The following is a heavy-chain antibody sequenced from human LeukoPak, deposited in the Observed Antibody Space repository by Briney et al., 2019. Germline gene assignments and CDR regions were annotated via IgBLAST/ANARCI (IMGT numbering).Heavy chain of an antibody. J-gene: IGHJ4*02. CDR3: ATGRAAHLFDY. D-gene: IGHD6-6*01. Sequence: GGSLRLSCAASGFTSSTHWMIWVRQAPGKGLEWVANVKQDGSEKYYVDSVKGRFTISRDNAENSLYLQMNSLRAEDTAVYYCATGRAAHLFDYWGQGTLVTVSS. V-gene: IGHV3-7*01. CDR2: VKQDGSEK. CDR1: GFTSSTHW.